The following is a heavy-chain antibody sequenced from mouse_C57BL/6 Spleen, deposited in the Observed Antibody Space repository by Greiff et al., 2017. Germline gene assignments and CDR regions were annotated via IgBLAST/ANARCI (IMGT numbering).Heavy chain of an antibody. V-gene: IGHV1-82*01. CDR3: ARENYGSSYEWFAY. D-gene: IGHD1-1*01. J-gene: IGHJ3*01. CDR2: IYPGDGDT. Sequence: VKLQESGPELVKPGASVKISCKASGYAFSSSWMNWVKQRPGKGLEWIGRIYPGDGDTNYNGKFKGKATLTADKSSSTAYMQLSSLTSEDSAVYFCARENYGSSYEWFAYWGQGTLVTVSA. CDR1: GYAFSSSW.